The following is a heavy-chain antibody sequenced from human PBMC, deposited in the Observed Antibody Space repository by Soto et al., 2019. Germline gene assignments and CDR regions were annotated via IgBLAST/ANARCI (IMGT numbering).Heavy chain of an antibody. Sequence: EVQLVESGGGLVQPGRSLRLSCAASGFTFADYAMHWVRQAPGKGMEWVAGISWNSGSRGYAGPVKGRVTISRDNAKNSLYLQMNSLRAEDTALYYCAKDRGGGYRYGYFDYWGQGTLVTVSS. CDR3: AKDRGGGYRYGYFDY. CDR2: ISWNSGSR. D-gene: IGHD5-18*01. J-gene: IGHJ4*02. CDR1: GFTFADYA. V-gene: IGHV3-9*01.